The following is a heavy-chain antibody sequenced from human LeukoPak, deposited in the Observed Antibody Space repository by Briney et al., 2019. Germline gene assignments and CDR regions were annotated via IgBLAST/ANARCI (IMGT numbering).Heavy chain of an antibody. V-gene: IGHV3-30*02. Sequence: GGSLRLFCATYGFTFRNYGIHWVRQAPGRGLEWVAFERYDSTKKYYADSVKGRFTISRDNFKNTLDLQMNSLRPEDTAVYHCAKDEATIGYSYYYMDVWGKGTMVTISS. CDR2: ERYDSTKK. CDR3: AKDEATIGYSYYYMDV. J-gene: IGHJ6*03. CDR1: GFTFRNYG. D-gene: IGHD5-12*01.